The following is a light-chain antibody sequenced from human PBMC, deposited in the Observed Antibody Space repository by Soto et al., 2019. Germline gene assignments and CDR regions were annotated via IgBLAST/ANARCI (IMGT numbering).Light chain of an antibody. V-gene: IGLV2-14*03. Sequence: QSALTQPASVSGSPGQSITISCTGTSSDVGGYNYVSWYQQHPGKAPKLMIYDVSNRPSGVSKRFSGSKSGNTASLTISGLQAEDEADYYCSSYTSSSTSVIFGGGTKLTVL. CDR1: SSDVGGYNY. CDR3: SSYTSSSTSVI. CDR2: DVS. J-gene: IGLJ2*01.